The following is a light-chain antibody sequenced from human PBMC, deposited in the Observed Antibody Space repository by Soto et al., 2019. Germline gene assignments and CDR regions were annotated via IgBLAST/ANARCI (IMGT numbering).Light chain of an antibody. Sequence: EIVLTQSPATLSLSPGERATLSCWASQSVSSYLAWYQQKPGQAPRLLIYDASNRATGIPARFSGSGSGTDFTLTISSLEPEDLAVYYCQQFGSSPPWTFGQGTKVEIK. CDR1: QSVSSY. CDR2: DAS. J-gene: IGKJ1*01. V-gene: IGKV3-11*01. CDR3: QQFGSSPPWT.